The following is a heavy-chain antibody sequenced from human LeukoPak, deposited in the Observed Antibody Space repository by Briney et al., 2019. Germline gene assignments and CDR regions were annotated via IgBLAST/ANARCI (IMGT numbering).Heavy chain of an antibody. V-gene: IGHV3-23*01. CDR3: AKGGYYDSSCFLDY. CDR1: GFTFSSYA. D-gene: IGHD3-22*01. Sequence: PGWSLRLSCAASGFTFSSYAMSWVRQAPGKGLEGVSAISGSGGSTYYADSVKGRFTISRDNSKNTLYLQMNSLRAEDTAVYYCAKGGYYDSSCFLDYWGQGTLVTVSS. J-gene: IGHJ4*02. CDR2: ISGSGGST.